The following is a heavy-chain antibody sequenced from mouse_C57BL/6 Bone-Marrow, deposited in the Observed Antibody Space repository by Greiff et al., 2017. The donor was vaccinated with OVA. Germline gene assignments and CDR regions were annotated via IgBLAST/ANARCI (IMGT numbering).Heavy chain of an antibody. Sequence: VQLQQPGAELVRPGTSVKLSCKASGYTFTSYWMNWVKQRPGQGLEWIGVIDPSDSYTNYNQKFKGKATLTVYTSSSTAYMQLSSLTSEDSAVYYCARGVSNYVWFAYWGQGTLVTVSA. D-gene: IGHD2-5*01. V-gene: IGHV1-59*01. CDR3: ARGVSNYVWFAY. CDR2: IDPSDSYT. CDR1: GYTFTSYW. J-gene: IGHJ3*01.